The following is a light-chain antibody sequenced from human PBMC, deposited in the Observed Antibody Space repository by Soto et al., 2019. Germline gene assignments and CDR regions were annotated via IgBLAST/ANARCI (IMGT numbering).Light chain of an antibody. CDR1: QSISNW. V-gene: IGKV1-5*03. CDR2: KAS. J-gene: IGKJ2*01. Sequence: DIQMTQSPSTLSASVGDTVTITCRASQSISNWLAWYQQKPGQAPKLLIHKASTLESGVPSRFSRSGSGTEFTLTISSLQPDDFATFYCQQYDRFPYTFGQGDKLEIK. CDR3: QQYDRFPYT.